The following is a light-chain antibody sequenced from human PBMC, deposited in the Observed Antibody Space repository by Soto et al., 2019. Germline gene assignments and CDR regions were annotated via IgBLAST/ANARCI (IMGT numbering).Light chain of an antibody. V-gene: IGLV2-14*01. CDR3: KSYTSSNTLV. CDR1: SSDVGGYHY. J-gene: IGLJ1*01. Sequence: QSALTQPASVSGSPGQSISISCTGTSSDVGGYHYVSWYQQYPGKAPKVIIYDVSNRPSGVSNRFSGSKSGNTASLTISGLQAEDEADYYCKSYTSSNTLVFGTGTKLTVL. CDR2: DVS.